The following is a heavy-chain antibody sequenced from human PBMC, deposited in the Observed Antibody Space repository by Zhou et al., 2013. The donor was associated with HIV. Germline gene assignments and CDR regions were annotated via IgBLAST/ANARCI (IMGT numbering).Heavy chain of an antibody. CDR3: ARDSQRQGYNEYYLDY. J-gene: IGHJ4*02. CDR1: GYSATAYA. Sequence: QVQLVQSGAEVKKPGSSVKVSCKASGYSATAYAIHWVRQAPGQRLEWMGWINAGNGNTKYSQKFQGRVTITRDTSATTAYMELRSLTSEDTAVYYCARDSQRQGYNEYYLDYWGPGTLVTVSS. D-gene: IGHD1-1*01. V-gene: IGHV1-3*01. CDR2: INAGNGNT.